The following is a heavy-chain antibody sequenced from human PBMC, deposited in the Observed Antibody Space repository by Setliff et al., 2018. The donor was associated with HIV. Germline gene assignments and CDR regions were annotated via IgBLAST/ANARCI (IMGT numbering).Heavy chain of an antibody. CDR1: GYTFTTYS. J-gene: IGHJ4*02. D-gene: IGHD3-10*01. CDR2: INVGNGDT. CDR3: ARGALLAVFDFDH. V-gene: IGHV1-3*01. Sequence: ASVKVSCKASGYTFTTYSLHWVRQAPGHSLEWMGWINVGNGDTKYSPELQGRISITRDTSANTAYMELSSLRSDDTAVYFCARGALLAVFDFDHWGQGTQVTLS.